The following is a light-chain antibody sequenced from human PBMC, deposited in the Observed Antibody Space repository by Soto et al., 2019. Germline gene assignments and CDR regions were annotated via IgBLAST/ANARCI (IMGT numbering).Light chain of an antibody. V-gene: IGKV1-27*01. CDR3: RFYNSAIPLT. CDR2: AAS. J-gene: IGKJ4*01. Sequence: DIQMTQSPSSLTASVGDRVTITCRASQAISNNLAWYQQQPGKAPKLLMYAASTLHSGVPSRFSGSGSGTDFTLTISRLQPEDVATYYCRFYNSAIPLTFGGGTKVEIK. CDR1: QAISNN.